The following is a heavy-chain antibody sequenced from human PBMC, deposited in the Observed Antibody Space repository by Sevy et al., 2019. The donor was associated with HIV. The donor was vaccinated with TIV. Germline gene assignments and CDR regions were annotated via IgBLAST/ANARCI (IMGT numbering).Heavy chain of an antibody. D-gene: IGHD3-16*01. CDR1: GFTFDDYA. J-gene: IGHJ6*02. CDR2: ISWNSGSI. V-gene: IGHV3-9*01. CDR3: AKDMTGGYYGMDV. Sequence: GGSLRLSCAASGFTFDDYAMHWVRQAPGKGLEWVSGISWNSGSIGYADSVKGRFTISRDNAKNSLYLQMNSLRAEDTALYYCAKDMTGGYYGMDVWGQRTTVTVSS.